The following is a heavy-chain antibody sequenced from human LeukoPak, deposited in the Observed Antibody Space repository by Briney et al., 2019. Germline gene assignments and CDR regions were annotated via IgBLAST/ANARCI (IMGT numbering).Heavy chain of an antibody. V-gene: IGHV3-7*01. CDR1: GFTFNKSW. CDR3: AKDSSLYYYGSEGAFDI. Sequence: GGSLRLSCAASGFTFNKSWMSWVRQAPGKGPEWVANIKEDGTQKYYVDSVRGRFTISRDNAENSLYLQMNSLRDEDTAVYYCAKDSSLYYYGSEGAFDIWGQGTMVTVSS. D-gene: IGHD3-10*01. CDR2: IKEDGTQK. J-gene: IGHJ3*02.